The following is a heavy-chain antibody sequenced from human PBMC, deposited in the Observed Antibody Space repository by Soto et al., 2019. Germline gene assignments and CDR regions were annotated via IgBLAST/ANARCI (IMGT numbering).Heavy chain of an antibody. CDR1: GGSISSSSYY. Sequence: SETLSLTCTVSGGSISSSSYYWGWIRQPPGKGLEWIGSIYYSGSTYYNPSLKSRVTISVDTSKNQFSLKLSSVTAADTAVYYCARAVGSPAGYYGMDVWGQGTTVTVSS. V-gene: IGHV4-39*01. CDR2: IYYSGST. CDR3: ARAVGSPAGYYGMDV. J-gene: IGHJ6*02. D-gene: IGHD2-2*01.